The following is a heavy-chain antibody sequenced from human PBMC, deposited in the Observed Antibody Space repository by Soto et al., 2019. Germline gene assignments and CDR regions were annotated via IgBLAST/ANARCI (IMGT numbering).Heavy chain of an antibody. CDR2: INGGNGNT. J-gene: IGHJ4*02. D-gene: IGHD1-1*01. CDR3: ARHAYNFLTFDS. CDR1: GYTFTSYA. V-gene: IGHV1-3*01. Sequence: GASVKVSCKASGYTFTSYAMHWVRQAPGQRLEWMGWINGGNGNTKFSQKFQDRVTISRDNAKNSVYLQMDSLRAEDTAVYYCARHAYNFLTFDSWGQGTLVTVSS.